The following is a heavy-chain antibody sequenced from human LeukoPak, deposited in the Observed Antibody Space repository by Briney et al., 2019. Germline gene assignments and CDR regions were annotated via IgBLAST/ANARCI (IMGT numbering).Heavy chain of an antibody. CDR3: VRDLGGRSGH. V-gene: IGHV3-23*01. J-gene: IGHJ4*02. CDR2: ISGGGGST. Sequence: GGSLRLSCAASGFTFTSYSMNWVRQAPGKGLEWVSTISGGGGSTYYADSVKGRSTIFRDNAKNTLYLQMNSLRAEDAAVYYCVRDLGGRSGHWGQGTLVTVSS. CDR1: GFTFTSYS. D-gene: IGHD1-26*01.